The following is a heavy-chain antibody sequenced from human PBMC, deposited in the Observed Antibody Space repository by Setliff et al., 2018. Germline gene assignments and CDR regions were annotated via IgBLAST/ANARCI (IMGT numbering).Heavy chain of an antibody. CDR1: GYTLTELS. CDR2: FDPEDGET. D-gene: IGHD6-19*01. V-gene: IGHV1-24*01. Sequence: ASVKVSCKVSGYTLTELSMHWVRQAPGKGLEWMGGFDPEDGETIYAQKFQGRVTMTEDTSTDTAYMELSSLRSEDTVVYYCATDKMAVAGTWFDPWGQGTLVTVSS. J-gene: IGHJ5*02. CDR3: ATDKMAVAGTWFDP.